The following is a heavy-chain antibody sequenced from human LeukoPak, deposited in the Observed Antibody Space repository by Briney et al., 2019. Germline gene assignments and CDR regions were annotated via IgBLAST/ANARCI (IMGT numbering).Heavy chain of an antibody. CDR3: AREHWNYPDSVGAFDI. V-gene: IGHV3-30*02. CDR2: IRYDGSNK. D-gene: IGHD1-7*01. J-gene: IGHJ3*02. Sequence: PGGSLRLSCAASGFTFSSYGMHWVRQAPGKGLEWVAFIRYDGSNKYYADSVKGRFTISRDNSKNTLYLQMNSLRAEDTAVYYCAREHWNYPDSVGAFDIWGQGTMVTVSS. CDR1: GFTFSSYG.